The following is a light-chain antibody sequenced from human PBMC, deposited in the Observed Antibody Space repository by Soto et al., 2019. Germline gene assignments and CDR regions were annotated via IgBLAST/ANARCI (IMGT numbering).Light chain of an antibody. Sequence: EIVLTQSPATLSLSPGERAPLSCRASQSVSSNYLAWYQQKPGQAPRLLIYVASSRATDIPYRFSGSGSGTDFTLTISRLEPEDFAVYYCQKYCSSPPTFGQGTKVEIK. CDR2: VAS. V-gene: IGKV3-20*01. CDR3: QKYCSSPPT. J-gene: IGKJ1*01. CDR1: QSVSSNY.